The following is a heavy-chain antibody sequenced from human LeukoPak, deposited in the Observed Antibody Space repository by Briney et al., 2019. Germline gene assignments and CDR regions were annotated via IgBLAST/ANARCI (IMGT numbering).Heavy chain of an antibody. Sequence: VASVKVSCKASGYTFTSYGISWVRQAPGQGLEWMGWISAYNGNTNYAQKLQGRVTMTTDASTSTAYMELRSLRSDDTAVYYCARDKGAYSYGPTKAYCGGDCYSDYFDYWGQGTLVTVSS. CDR2: ISAYNGNT. V-gene: IGHV1-18*01. D-gene: IGHD2-21*02. CDR1: GYTFTSYG. CDR3: ARDKGAYSYGPTKAYCGGDCYSDYFDY. J-gene: IGHJ4*02.